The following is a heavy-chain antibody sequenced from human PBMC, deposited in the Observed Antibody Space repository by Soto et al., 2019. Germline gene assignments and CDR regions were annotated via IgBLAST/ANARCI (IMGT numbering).Heavy chain of an antibody. CDR3: ARAPDYNGWYFDL. CDR1: GGSISSGGYY. J-gene: IGHJ2*01. CDR2: IYYRGTA. D-gene: IGHD4-4*01. V-gene: IGHV4-31*03. Sequence: QVQLQESGPGLVKPSQTLSLTCTVSGGSISSGGYYWSWIRQHPGKGLEWIGYIYYRGTAYYNPPNMRRVTMSIATSKNQFSLGMSSMTAADTAVYYCARAPDYNGWYFDLWGRGSLVTVSS.